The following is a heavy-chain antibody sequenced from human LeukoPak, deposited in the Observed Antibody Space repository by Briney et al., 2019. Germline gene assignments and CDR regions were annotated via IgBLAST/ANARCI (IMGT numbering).Heavy chain of an antibody. D-gene: IGHD2-2*01. J-gene: IGHJ4*02. CDR1: GFTVSSNY. V-gene: IGHV3-66*01. Sequence: PGGSLRLSCAASGFTVSSNYMSWVRQAPGKGLEWVSVIYSGGSTYYADSVRGRFTISRDNAENSLYLQVNSLRVEDTAVYYCARAPTVLVGYCSSSSCQADYWGQGTLVTVSS. CDR3: ARAPTVLVGYCSSSSCQADY. CDR2: IYSGGST.